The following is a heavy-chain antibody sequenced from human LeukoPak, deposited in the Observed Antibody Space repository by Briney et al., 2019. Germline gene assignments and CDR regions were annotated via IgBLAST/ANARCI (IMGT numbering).Heavy chain of an antibody. CDR3: AADRLFMQGNNYFDP. J-gene: IGHJ5*02. V-gene: IGHV1-18*01. Sequence: ASVKVSCKASGYTFTTYGISWVRQAPGQGLEWMGWISPYNGNTIYAQNLQGRVTMTTDTSTSTAYMELSSLRSEDTAVYYCAADRLFMQGNNYFDPWGQGTLVTVSS. CDR2: ISPYNGNT. CDR1: GYTFTTYG. D-gene: IGHD2/OR15-2a*01.